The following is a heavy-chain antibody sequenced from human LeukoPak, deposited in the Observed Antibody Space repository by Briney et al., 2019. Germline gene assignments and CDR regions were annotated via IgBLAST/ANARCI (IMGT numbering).Heavy chain of an antibody. D-gene: IGHD6-6*01. Sequence: PGGSLRLSCAASGFTFSDYYMSWIRQAPGKGLEWVSYISSRGSTIYYADSVKGRFTISRDNAKNTLYLQMNSLRAEDTAVYYCVREYTSSSGRAFDYWGQGTLVTVSS. J-gene: IGHJ4*02. CDR3: VREYTSSSGRAFDY. CDR2: ISSRGSTI. V-gene: IGHV3-11*04. CDR1: GFTFSDYY.